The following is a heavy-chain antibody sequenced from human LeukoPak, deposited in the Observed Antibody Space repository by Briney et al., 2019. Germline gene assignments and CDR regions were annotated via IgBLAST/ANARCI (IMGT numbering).Heavy chain of an antibody. J-gene: IGHJ4*02. CDR2: INPNSGGT. Sequence: ASVKVSCKASGYTFTGYYMHWVRQAPGQGLEWMGWINPNSGGTNYAQKFQGRVTMTRDTSISTAYMELSRLRSDDTAVYYCAKGVNWNPRGHFDYWGQGTLVTVSS. CDR3: AKGVNWNPRGHFDY. CDR1: GYTFTGYY. V-gene: IGHV1-2*02. D-gene: IGHD1-1*01.